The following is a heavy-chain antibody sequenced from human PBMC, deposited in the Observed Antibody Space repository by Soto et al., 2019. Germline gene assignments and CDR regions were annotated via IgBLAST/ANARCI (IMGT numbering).Heavy chain of an antibody. D-gene: IGHD1-26*01. Sequence: QVQLVQSAAEVKRPGASVKVSCRASGYVFINYTIHWVRQAPGQRLEWMGWINAGNGNTKYSQKFQGRVAITRDTSASTGHMELSSLTSEDTALYYCARSRVVGATRGGMDYDYWGQGTLVTVSS. V-gene: IGHV1-3*01. CDR1: GYVFINYT. CDR3: ARSRVVGATRGGMDYDY. CDR2: INAGNGNT. J-gene: IGHJ4*02.